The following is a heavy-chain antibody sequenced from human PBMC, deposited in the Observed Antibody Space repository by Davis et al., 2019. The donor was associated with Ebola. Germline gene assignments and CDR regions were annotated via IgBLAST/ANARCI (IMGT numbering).Heavy chain of an antibody. CDR2: INSDGSST. D-gene: IGHD2-2*02. Sequence: PGGSLRLSCAASGFTFSSYWMHWVRQAPGKGLVWVSRINSDGSSTSYADSVKGRFTISRDNAKNTLYLQMNSLRAEDTAVYYCARVRPRYCSSTSCYKGGHYYGMDVWGQGTTVTVSS. CDR1: GFTFSSYW. CDR3: ARVRPRYCSSTSCYKGGHYYGMDV. V-gene: IGHV3-74*01. J-gene: IGHJ6*02.